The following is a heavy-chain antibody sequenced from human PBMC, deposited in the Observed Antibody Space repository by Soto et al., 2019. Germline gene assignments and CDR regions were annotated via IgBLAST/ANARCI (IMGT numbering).Heavy chain of an antibody. CDR1: VGSFSVYY. V-gene: IGHV4-34*01. CDR3: ARADSSGKNEAFDI. D-gene: IGHD3-22*01. Sequence: SETLSLTFAVYVGSFSVYYWCWIRQPPATGLEWIGEINHSGSINYNPYLKSGVTISVDTSKNQFSLKLSSVTAADTEVYYCARADSSGKNEAFDIWGQATMVTVSS. J-gene: IGHJ3*02. CDR2: INHSGSI.